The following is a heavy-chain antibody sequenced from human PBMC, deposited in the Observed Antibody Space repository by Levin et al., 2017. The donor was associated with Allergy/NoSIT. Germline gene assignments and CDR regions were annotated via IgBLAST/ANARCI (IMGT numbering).Heavy chain of an antibody. CDR2: ISDSGGST. CDR3: AKVWGWASNNPFDY. V-gene: IGHV3-23*01. Sequence: HTGGSLRLSCAASGFTFSSFAMTWVRQAPGKGLEWVSGISDSGGSTSYAASVKGRFTISRDNSKNTLYVQMNSLRVEDTAVYYCAKVWGWASNNPFDYWGQGILVTVSS. J-gene: IGHJ4*02. D-gene: IGHD1-14*01. CDR1: GFTFSSFA.